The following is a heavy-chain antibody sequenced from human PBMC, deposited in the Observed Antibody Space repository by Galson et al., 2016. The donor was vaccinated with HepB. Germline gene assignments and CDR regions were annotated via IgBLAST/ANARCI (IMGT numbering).Heavy chain of an antibody. V-gene: IGHV3-33*01. CDR2: IWYDGSNK. J-gene: IGHJ4*02. CDR3: ARHRGDPGGYYFDY. CDR1: GFTFSSYG. D-gene: IGHD3-10*01. Sequence: SLRLSCAASGFTFSSYGMHWVRQAPGKGLEWVAVIWYDGSNKYYADSVQGRFTISRDNSKNTLYLQMNSLRAEDTAVYYCARHRGDPGGYYFDYWGQGTLVTVSS.